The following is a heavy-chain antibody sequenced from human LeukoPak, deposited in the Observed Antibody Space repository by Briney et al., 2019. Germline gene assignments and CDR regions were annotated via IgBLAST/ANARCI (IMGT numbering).Heavy chain of an antibody. J-gene: IGHJ4*02. CDR1: GGSISSSSYY. Sequence: SETLSLTCTVSGGSISSSSYYWGWIRQPPGKGLEWIGSIYYSGSTCYHPSLKSRVTISVDTSKNQFSLKLSSVTAADTAVYYCARNIVVVVAAIFYFDYWGQGTLVTVSS. V-gene: IGHV4-39*07. CDR3: ARNIVVVVAAIFYFDY. D-gene: IGHD2-15*01. CDR2: IYYSGST.